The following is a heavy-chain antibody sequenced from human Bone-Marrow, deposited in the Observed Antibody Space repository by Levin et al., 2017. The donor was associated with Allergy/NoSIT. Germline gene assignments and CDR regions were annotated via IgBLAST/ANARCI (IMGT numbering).Heavy chain of an antibody. CDR1: GYTFTSYD. CDR2: MNPNSGNT. Sequence: ASVKVSCKASGYTFTSYDINWVRQATGQGLEWMGWMNPNSGNTGYAQKFQGRVTMTRNTSISTAYMELSSLRSEDTAVYYCARYGQAMAPDAFDIWGQGTMVTVSS. CDR3: ARYGQAMAPDAFDI. V-gene: IGHV1-8*01. J-gene: IGHJ3*02. D-gene: IGHD5-18*01.